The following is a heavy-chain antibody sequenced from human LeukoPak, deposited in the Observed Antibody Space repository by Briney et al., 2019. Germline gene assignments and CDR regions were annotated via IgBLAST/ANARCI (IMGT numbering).Heavy chain of an antibody. CDR3: ARVRAYYYDSSGSPLYYFDY. CDR2: ISAYNGNT. CDR1: GYTFTSYG. J-gene: IGHJ4*02. V-gene: IGHV1-18*01. Sequence: ASVKFSCKASGYTFTSYGISWVRHAPGQGLEWMGWISAYNGNTNYAQKLQSRVSMTTDTSTSTAYMELRSLRSDDTDVYYCARVRAYYYDSSGSPLYYFDYWGQGTLVTVSS. D-gene: IGHD3-22*01.